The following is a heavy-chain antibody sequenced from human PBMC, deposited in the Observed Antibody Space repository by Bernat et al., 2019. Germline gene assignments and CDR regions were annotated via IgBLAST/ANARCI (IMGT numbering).Heavy chain of an antibody. V-gene: IGHV3-33*01. CDR1: EFTFSSFG. J-gene: IGHJ6*03. D-gene: IGHD3-16*01. Sequence: QVQVVESGGGVVQPGRSLRLSCAASEFTFSSFGMHWVRQAPDKGLEWVAPIWYDGSKEYYADSVKGRFTISRDNSKNTLWLQMNSLRAEDTAVYYCARENGGLGAMDVWGKGTTVTVSS. CDR2: IWYDGSKE. CDR3: ARENGGLGAMDV.